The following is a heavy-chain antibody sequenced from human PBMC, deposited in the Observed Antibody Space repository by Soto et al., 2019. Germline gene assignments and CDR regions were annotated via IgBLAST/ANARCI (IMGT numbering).Heavy chain of an antibody. Sequence: QVKLVESGGGVVQPGRSLRLSCAASGFTFSSYGMHWVRQAPGKGMEWVASISYDGSNTYYADSVKGRFTISRDNSKNTMYLQMNSLRAEDTSVYYCANEGGLGCSYYISSSYSFDYWGQGTLVTVS. CDR1: GFTFSSYG. CDR3: ANEGGLGCSYYISSSYSFDY. CDR2: ISYDGSNT. D-gene: IGHD2-2*02. J-gene: IGHJ4*02. V-gene: IGHV3-30*18.